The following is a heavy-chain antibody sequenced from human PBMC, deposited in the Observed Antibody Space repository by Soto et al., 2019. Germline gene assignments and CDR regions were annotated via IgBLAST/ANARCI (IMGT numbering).Heavy chain of an antibody. CDR3: ATSDILTGYYFDY. CDR2: FDPEDGET. V-gene: IGHV1-24*01. J-gene: IGHJ4*02. D-gene: IGHD3-9*01. Sequence: ASVKVSCKVSGYTLTELSMHWLRQAPGKGLEWMGGFDPEDGETIYAQKFQGRVTMTEDTSTDTAYMELSSLRSEDTAVYYCATSDILTGYYFDYWGQGTLVTVSS. CDR1: GYTLTELS.